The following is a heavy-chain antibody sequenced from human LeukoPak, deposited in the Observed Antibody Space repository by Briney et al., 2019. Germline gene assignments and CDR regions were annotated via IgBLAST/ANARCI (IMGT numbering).Heavy chain of an antibody. CDR1: GGSINSSSYY. Sequence: SETLSLTCSVSGGSINSSSYYWGWIRQPPGKGLEWIGRIYYSGSTYYNPSLKSRVTTAVDTSKNQFSLRLSSVTAADTAVYYCARQTTARRPGYYYDGMDVWGQGTTVTVSS. J-gene: IGHJ6*02. CDR3: ARQTTARRPGYYYDGMDV. V-gene: IGHV4-39*01. CDR2: IYYSGST. D-gene: IGHD4-11*01.